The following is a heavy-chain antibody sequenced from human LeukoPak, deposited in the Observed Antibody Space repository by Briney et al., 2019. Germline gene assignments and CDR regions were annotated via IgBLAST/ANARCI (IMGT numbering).Heavy chain of an antibody. V-gene: IGHV3-64*01. Sequence: GGSLRLSCAASGFTFSSYAMHWVRQAPGKGLEYVSAISSNGGSTYYANSVKGRFTISRDNSKNTLYLQMSSLRAEDTAVYYCAKVRAVQLWSYFDYWGQGTLVNVSS. J-gene: IGHJ4*02. CDR1: GFTFSSYA. CDR3: AKVRAVQLWSYFDY. CDR2: ISSNGGST. D-gene: IGHD5-18*01.